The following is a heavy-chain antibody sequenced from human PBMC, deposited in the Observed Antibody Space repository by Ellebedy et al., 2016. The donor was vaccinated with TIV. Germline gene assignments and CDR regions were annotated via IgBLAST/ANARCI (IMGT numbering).Heavy chain of an antibody. CDR2: ISWNSGNI. CDR3: SNGGSKYYYGSSGYYYFDY. CDR1: GFIFDDYA. Sequence: SLKISCTASGFIFDDYAMHWVRQAPGKGLEWVSVISWNSGNIGYADSVKGRFTISRDNDKNSLYLQMNSLRAEDTAFYYCSNGGSKYYYGSSGYYYFDYWGQGTLVTVSS. V-gene: IGHV3-9*01. J-gene: IGHJ4*02. D-gene: IGHD3-22*01.